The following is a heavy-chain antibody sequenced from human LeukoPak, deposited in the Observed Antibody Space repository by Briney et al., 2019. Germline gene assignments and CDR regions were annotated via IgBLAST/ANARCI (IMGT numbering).Heavy chain of an antibody. CDR3: ATRVTADSYDASDI. V-gene: IGHV3-21*06. J-gene: IGHJ3*02. Sequence: GGPLRLSYAASGFTFKSFSMTWVRQAPGKGLEWVASISSTSAHKYHAHSVKGRFTISSDNDKNSLYLQMNSLRTEDTALYYCATRVTADSYDASDIWGQGTMVTVSS. CDR2: ISSTSAHK. CDR1: GFTFKSFS. D-gene: IGHD6-13*01.